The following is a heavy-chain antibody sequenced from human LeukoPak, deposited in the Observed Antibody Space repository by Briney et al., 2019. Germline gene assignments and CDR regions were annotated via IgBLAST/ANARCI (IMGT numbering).Heavy chain of an antibody. D-gene: IGHD1-14*01. CDR1: GLTISNNY. J-gene: IGHJ4*02. Sequence: GGSLRLSCAVSGLTISNNYMSWVRQPPGKGLDWVSVIYPDGSSYYTDSVKGRFTISRDNSKNTVYLQMNSLRVDDTAVYFCARDRIGRSKDHWGQGSLVTVSS. CDR2: IYPDGSS. V-gene: IGHV3-53*01. CDR3: ARDRIGRSKDH.